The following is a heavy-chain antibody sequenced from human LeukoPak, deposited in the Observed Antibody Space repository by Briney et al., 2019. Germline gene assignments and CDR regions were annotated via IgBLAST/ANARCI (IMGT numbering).Heavy chain of an antibody. V-gene: IGHV4-61*02. CDR1: GGSISRGSYH. J-gene: IGHJ4*02. CDR2: FYTSGTP. D-gene: IGHD2-21*01. Sequence: PSETLSLTCTVSGGSISRGSYHWNWIRQPAGKGLEWIGRFYTSGTPNYNPSLKSRVTILVDTSRNQFSLKLSSVTAADTALYYCARGGIPDYWGQGILVTVSS. CDR3: ARGGIPDY.